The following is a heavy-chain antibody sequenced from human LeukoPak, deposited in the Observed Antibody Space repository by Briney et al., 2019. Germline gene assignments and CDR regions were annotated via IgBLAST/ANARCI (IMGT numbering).Heavy chain of an antibody. CDR1: GGSISSYY. CDR3: ARGGNYWPQWWFDP. D-gene: IGHD1-26*01. Sequence: SETLSLTCTVSGGSISSYYWSWIRQPPGKGLEWIGYIYYTGSTSYNPSLKSRITMSLDASKNQFSLELNSVTPADTAVYYCARGGNYWPQWWFDPWGRGTLVSVSS. V-gene: IGHV4-59*01. J-gene: IGHJ5*02. CDR2: IYYTGST.